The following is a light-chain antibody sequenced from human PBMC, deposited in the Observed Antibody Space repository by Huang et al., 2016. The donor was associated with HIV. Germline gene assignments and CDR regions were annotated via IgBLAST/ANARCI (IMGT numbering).Light chain of an antibody. J-gene: IGKJ4*01. CDR2: DAS. Sequence: EIVLTQSPATLSLSPGERASLSCRASQSVGSYLAWYQQKPGQAPGLLIYDASNRATGIPARFSGSGPGTDFNLTISSLEPEDFAVYYCQQRSNWHPLAFGGGTKVEIK. CDR1: QSVGSY. CDR3: QQRSNWHPLA. V-gene: IGKV3D-11*02.